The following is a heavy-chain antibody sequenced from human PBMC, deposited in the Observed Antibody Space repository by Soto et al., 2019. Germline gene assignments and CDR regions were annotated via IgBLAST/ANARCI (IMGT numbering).Heavy chain of an antibody. J-gene: IGHJ5*02. CDR3: ARGVVRITIFGVVISPPSWFDP. CDR1: GGSFSGYY. V-gene: IGHV4-34*01. Sequence: PSETLSLTCAVYGGSFSGYYWGWIRQPPGKGLEWIGEINHSGSTNYNPSLKSRVTISVDTSKNQFSLKLSSVTAADTAVYYCARGVVRITIFGVVISPPSWFDPWGQGTLVTVSS. D-gene: IGHD3-3*01. CDR2: INHSGST.